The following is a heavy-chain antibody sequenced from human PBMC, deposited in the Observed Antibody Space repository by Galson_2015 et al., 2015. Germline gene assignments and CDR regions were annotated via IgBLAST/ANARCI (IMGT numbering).Heavy chain of an antibody. D-gene: IGHD1-1*01. CDR1: GDSVSSNSAA. CDR3: ARAGTIEYYGMDV. J-gene: IGHJ6*02. CDR2: TYYRSKWYN. Sequence: CAISGDSVSSNSAAWNWIRQSPSRGLEWLGRTYYRSKWYNDYAVPVKNRITINPDTSKNQFSLQLNSVTPEDTAVYYCARAGTIEYYGMDVWGQGTTVTVSS. V-gene: IGHV6-1*01.